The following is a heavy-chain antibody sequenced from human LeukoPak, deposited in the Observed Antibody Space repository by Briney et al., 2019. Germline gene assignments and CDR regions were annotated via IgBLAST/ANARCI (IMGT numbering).Heavy chain of an antibody. CDR2: IRQDGSEK. D-gene: IGHD1-1*01. V-gene: IGHV3-7*04. CDR3: ARSSSWTFDI. Sequence: GGSLRLSCEASGFTFSSNWMSWVRQAPGKGLEWVANIRQDGSEKYYVDSVKGRFTISRDNAKSSLYLQMNSLRAEDTAVYYCARSSSWTFDIWGQGTMATVSS. J-gene: IGHJ3*02. CDR1: GFTFSSNW.